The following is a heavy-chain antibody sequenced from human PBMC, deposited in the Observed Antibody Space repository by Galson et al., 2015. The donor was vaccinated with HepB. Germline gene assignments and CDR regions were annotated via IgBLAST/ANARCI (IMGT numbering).Heavy chain of an antibody. CDR2: INPSGGST. CDR3: ARGFYDILTGYPAYYYYMDV. CDR1: GYTFTSYY. J-gene: IGHJ6*03. Sequence: SVKVSCKASGYTFTSYYMHWVRQAPGQGLEWMGIINPSGGSTSYAQKFQGRVTMTRDTSTSTVYMELSSLRSEDTAVYYCARGFYDILTGYPAYYYYMDVWGKGTTVTVPS. D-gene: IGHD3-9*01. V-gene: IGHV1-46*01.